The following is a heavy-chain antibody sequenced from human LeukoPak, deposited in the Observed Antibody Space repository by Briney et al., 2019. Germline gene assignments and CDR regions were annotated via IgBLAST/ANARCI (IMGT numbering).Heavy chain of an antibody. D-gene: IGHD3-10*01. CDR1: GFTFSSYG. J-gene: IGHJ4*02. CDR2: IRYDGSNK. CDR3: ARATAVAVYGPEYFDY. V-gene: IGHV3-30*02. Sequence: GGSLRLSCAASGFTFSSYGMHWVRQAPGKGLEWVAFIRYDGSNKYYADSVKGRFTISRDNSKNTLYLQMNSLRAEDTAVYYCARATAVAVYGPEYFDYWGQGTPVTVSS.